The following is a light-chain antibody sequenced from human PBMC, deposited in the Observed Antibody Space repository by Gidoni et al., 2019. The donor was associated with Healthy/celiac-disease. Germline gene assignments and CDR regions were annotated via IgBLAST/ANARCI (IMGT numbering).Light chain of an antibody. Sequence: EIVLTQSPGTLSLSPGERATLSCRASQSVSSSYLAWYQQKPGQAPRLLIYGASSRATGIPDRFSGSGSGTDFTITISRRGPEDFAVYYCQQYGSSLMYTFGQGTKLEIK. V-gene: IGKV3-20*01. CDR3: QQYGSSLMYT. CDR2: GAS. CDR1: QSVSSSY. J-gene: IGKJ2*01.